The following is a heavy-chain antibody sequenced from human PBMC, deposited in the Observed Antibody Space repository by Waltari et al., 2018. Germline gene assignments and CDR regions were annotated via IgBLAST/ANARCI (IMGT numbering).Heavy chain of an antibody. V-gene: IGHV5-51*01. J-gene: IGHJ4*02. D-gene: IGHD4-4*01. CDR2: IYPGDSDT. CDR3: ARRRGDYSDFNY. Sequence: EVRLVQSVAEVKKPGESLKIYCQASGYTFSDYWIGWVRQMPGKGLEWMGVIYPGDSDTQYSPTFQGQVTISVDKSIGPAYLHWSSLKASDTAVYYCARRRGDYSDFNYWGQGTLVTVSS. CDR1: GYTFSDYW.